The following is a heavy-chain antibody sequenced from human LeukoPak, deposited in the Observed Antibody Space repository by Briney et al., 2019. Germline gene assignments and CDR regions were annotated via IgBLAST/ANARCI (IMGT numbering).Heavy chain of an antibody. J-gene: IGHJ4*02. Sequence: SVKVSCKASGGTFSSYAISWVRQAPGQGLEWMGGIIPIFGTANYAQKFQGRVTITADKSTSTAYMELSSLRSEDTAVYYCASQDVDYYDSSGYYYGDYWGQGTLVTVSS. CDR1: GGTFSSYA. CDR3: ASQDVDYYDSSGYYYGDY. V-gene: IGHV1-69*06. D-gene: IGHD3-22*01. CDR2: IIPIFGTA.